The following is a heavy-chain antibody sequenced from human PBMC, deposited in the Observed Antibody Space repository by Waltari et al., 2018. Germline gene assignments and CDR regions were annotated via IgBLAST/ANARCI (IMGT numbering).Heavy chain of an antibody. CDR3: ARTKYYYGSGSYP. D-gene: IGHD3-10*01. CDR1: GGSFRGYY. J-gene: IGHJ5*02. Sequence: QVQLQQWGAGLLKPSETLSLTCAVYGGSFRGYYWSWIRQPPGKGLEWIGEINHSGSTNYNPSLKSRVTISVDTSKNQFSLKLSSVTAADTAVYYCARTKYYYGSGSYPWGQGTLVTVSS. CDR2: INHSGST. V-gene: IGHV4-34*01.